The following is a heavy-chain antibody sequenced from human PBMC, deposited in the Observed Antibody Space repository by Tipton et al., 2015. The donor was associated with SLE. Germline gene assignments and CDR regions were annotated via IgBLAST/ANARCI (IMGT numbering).Heavy chain of an antibody. V-gene: IGHV4-39*07. Sequence: TLSLTCTVSGGSISSRSHYWGWIRQPPGKGLEWIGHIYYGGTIYYNPSLKSRVTMSIDTSKNQFSLKLSSVTDVDTAVYYCARTAGRSVKLWYFDLWGRGTLVTVSS. J-gene: IGHJ2*01. CDR1: GGSISSRSHY. D-gene: IGHD5-18*01. CDR3: ARTAGRSVKLWYFDL. CDR2: IYYGGTI.